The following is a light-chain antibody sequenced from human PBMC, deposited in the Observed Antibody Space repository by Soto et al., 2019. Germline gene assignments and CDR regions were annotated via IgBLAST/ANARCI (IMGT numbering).Light chain of an antibody. CDR2: DAS. Sequence: EVLLTQSPATLSVSPGESVTLSCRASQSINTFLAWYQQKPGQAPRLLIYDASYRAAGIPARFSGRGSGTDFTLTINSLEPEDFAVYYCQQYGRSPFTFGQGTKLQIK. V-gene: IGKV3-11*01. CDR1: QSINTF. J-gene: IGKJ2*01. CDR3: QQYGRSPFT.